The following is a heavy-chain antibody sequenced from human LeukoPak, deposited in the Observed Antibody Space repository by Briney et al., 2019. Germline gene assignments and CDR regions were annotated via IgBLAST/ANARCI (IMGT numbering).Heavy chain of an antibody. D-gene: IGHD3-22*01. CDR1: GFTFSSYA. V-gene: IGHV3-30*01. CDR3: ARDRFDRSGYYSDWFDP. J-gene: IGHJ5*02. Sequence: GRSLRLSCAASGFTFSSYAMHWVRQAPGKGLEGVAVISYDGSNKYYADSVKGRFTISRDNSKNTLYLQMNSLRAEDTAVYYCARDRFDRSGYYSDWFDPWGQGTLVTVSS. CDR2: ISYDGSNK.